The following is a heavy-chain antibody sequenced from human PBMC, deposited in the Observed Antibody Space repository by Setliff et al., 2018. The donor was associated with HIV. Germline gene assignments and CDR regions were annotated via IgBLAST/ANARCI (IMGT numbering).Heavy chain of an antibody. J-gene: IGHJ3*01. CDR2: ISPDNGAA. CDR1: GYTFTDYF. CDR3: ARPRVFDSFDV. Sequence: ASVKVSCKASGYTFTDYFMHWVRQAPGQGLEWIGRISPDNGAAEYAPKFQGRVRMTLDTSISTAYLEIPRLTSDDAAVYYCARPRVFDSFDVWGQGTLVTVS. V-gene: IGHV1-2*06.